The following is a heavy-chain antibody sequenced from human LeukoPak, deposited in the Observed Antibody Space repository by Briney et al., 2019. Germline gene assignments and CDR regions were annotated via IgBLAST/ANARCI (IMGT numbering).Heavy chain of an antibody. Sequence: GGSLRLSCAASGFTFSNAWMSWVRQAPGKGLEWVGRIKSKTDGGTTDYAAPVKGRFTISRDDSKNTLYLQMNSLKTEDTAVYYCTRIIKSGSFDYWSQGTLVTVSS. CDR3: TRIIKSGSFDY. D-gene: IGHD1-26*01. CDR2: IKSKTDGGTT. CDR1: GFTFSNAW. V-gene: IGHV3-15*01. J-gene: IGHJ4*02.